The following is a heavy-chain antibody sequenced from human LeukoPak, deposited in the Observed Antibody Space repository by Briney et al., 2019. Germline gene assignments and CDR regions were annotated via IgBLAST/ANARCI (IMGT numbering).Heavy chain of an antibody. CDR1: GFTFNTYR. D-gene: IGHD3-10*01. CDR3: AREGYNGSGSYAY. Sequence: PGGSLRLSCAASGFTFNTYRMHWVRQAPGKGLVWVSLIGNDGSNTKYADSVKGRFTISRDNAKNTLYLQMNSLRTEDTAVYYCAREGYNGSGSYAYWGQGTLVTVSS. V-gene: IGHV3-74*03. CDR2: IGNDGSNT. J-gene: IGHJ4*02.